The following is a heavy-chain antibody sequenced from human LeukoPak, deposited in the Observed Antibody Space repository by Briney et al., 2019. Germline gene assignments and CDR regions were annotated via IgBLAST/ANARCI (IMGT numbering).Heavy chain of an antibody. CDR2: ISGSSDTT. CDR3: AKRIGGVNSFDH. Sequence: GGSLRLSCAASGFTFSSFAMNWVRQAPGKGLEWVSVISGSSDTTYYADSVKGRFIISRDNSKNTLYLQMNSLRAEDTAVYYCAKRIGGVNSFDHWGQGTLVTVSS. V-gene: IGHV3-23*01. J-gene: IGHJ4*02. D-gene: IGHD3-16*01. CDR1: GFTFSSFA.